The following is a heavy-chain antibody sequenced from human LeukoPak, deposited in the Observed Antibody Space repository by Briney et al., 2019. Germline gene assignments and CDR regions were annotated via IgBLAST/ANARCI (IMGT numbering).Heavy chain of an antibody. Sequence: SETLSLTCAVYGGSFSGYYWSWIRQPPGKGLEWIGEINHSGSTNYNPSLKSRVSISIGTSEIQFSLKLKSVTAADTAVYYCARGDSSPIDYWGQGTLVTVSS. CDR3: ARGDSSPIDY. CDR1: GGSFSGYY. CDR2: INHSGST. D-gene: IGHD6-13*01. V-gene: IGHV4-34*01. J-gene: IGHJ4*02.